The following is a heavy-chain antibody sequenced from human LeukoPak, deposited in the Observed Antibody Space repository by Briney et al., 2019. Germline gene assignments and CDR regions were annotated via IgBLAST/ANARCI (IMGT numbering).Heavy chain of an antibody. CDR1: GGSFSGYY. J-gene: IGHJ3*02. Sequence: PSETLSLTCAVYGGSFSGYYWSWIRQPLGKGLEWIGEINHSENTDYNPSLKSRVTISVDTSKNQLSLKLSSVTAADTAVYYCARGEDCSGGSCYSDAFDIWGQGTMVTVSS. CDR2: INHSENT. D-gene: IGHD2-15*01. CDR3: ARGEDCSGGSCYSDAFDI. V-gene: IGHV4-34*01.